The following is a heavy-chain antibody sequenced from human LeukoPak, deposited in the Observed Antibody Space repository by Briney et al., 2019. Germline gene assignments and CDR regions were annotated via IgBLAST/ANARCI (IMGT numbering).Heavy chain of an antibody. J-gene: IGHJ5*02. CDR1: GVTFSSYA. D-gene: IGHD5-12*01. CDR3: ASTASGYRNWFDP. Sequence: SVKVSCKASGVTFSSYAISWVRQAPGQGLEWMGGIIPIFGTTYYAQKFKGRVTITTDESTSTAYMKLSSLRSEDTAVYYCASTASGYRNWFDPWGQGTLVTVSS. V-gene: IGHV1-69*05. CDR2: IIPIFGTT.